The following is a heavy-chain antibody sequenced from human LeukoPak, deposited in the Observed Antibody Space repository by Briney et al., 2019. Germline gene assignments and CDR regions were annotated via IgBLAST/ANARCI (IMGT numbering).Heavy chain of an antibody. CDR2: INPNSGGT. Sequence: GASVKVSCKASGYTFTGYYMHWVRQAPGQGLEWMGWINPNSGGTNYAQKFQGRVTITRNTSISTAYMELSSLRSEDTAVYYCARGGIQLWGGDYWGQGTLVTVSS. J-gene: IGHJ4*02. V-gene: IGHV1-2*02. CDR3: ARGGIQLWGGDY. CDR1: GYTFTGYY. D-gene: IGHD5-18*01.